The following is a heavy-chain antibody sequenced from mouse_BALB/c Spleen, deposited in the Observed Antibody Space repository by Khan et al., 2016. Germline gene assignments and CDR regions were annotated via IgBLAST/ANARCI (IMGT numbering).Heavy chain of an antibody. CDR1: GYIFTSYW. J-gene: IGHJ2*01. V-gene: IGHV1S132*01. CDR2: IYPGTGST. CDR3: ARSREDDVGAFDS. D-gene: IGHD2-12*01. Sequence: QVPLQQSGAELVRPGASVKLSCKTSGYIFTSYWIHWVKQRSGQGLEWIARIYPGTGSTYYYEKFKGKATLTTDKSSNTAYMLHSRLKSEDSAVYCCARSREDDVGAFDSWGQGTTLTVSS.